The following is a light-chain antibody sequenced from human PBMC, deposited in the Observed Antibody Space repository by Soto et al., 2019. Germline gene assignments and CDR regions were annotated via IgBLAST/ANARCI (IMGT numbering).Light chain of an antibody. CDR3: AAWDESLSGLYV. CDR2: NND. V-gene: IGLV1-44*01. Sequence: QSVLTQPPSASGTPGQRVTISCSGSSSNIGTYTVNWYQQFPGTAPKLLIYNNDQRPSGVPDRFSGFKYGTAASLAISGLQSEDEAEYYCAAWDESLSGLYVFGTATKLTVL. J-gene: IGLJ1*01. CDR1: SSNIGTYT.